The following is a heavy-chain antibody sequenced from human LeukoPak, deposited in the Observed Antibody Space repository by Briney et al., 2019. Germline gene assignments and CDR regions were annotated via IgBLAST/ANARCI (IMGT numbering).Heavy chain of an antibody. CDR1: GFTFSRYW. V-gene: IGHV3-7*05. D-gene: IGHD2/OR15-2a*01. CDR2: IKEDGNDK. J-gene: IGHJ4*02. Sequence: GGSLRLSCAASGFTFSRYWMSWVRQAPGKGLEWVATIKEDGNDKYYVDSVKGQFTISRDNAKNSLYLQMNSLRAKDTAVYYCVRLSRGNNIHYWGQGTLVTVSS. CDR3: VRLSRGNNIHY.